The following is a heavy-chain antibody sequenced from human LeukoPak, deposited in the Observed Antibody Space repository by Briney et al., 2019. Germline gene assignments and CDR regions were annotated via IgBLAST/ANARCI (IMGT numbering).Heavy chain of an antibody. CDR3: ARATGYSSRKRFDP. CDR1: RYTFTGYY. D-gene: IGHD6-13*01. J-gene: IGHJ5*02. V-gene: IGHV1-2*02. Sequence: GASVKVSCKASRYTFTGYYMHWVRQATGQGLEWMGWINPNSGGTNYAQKFQGRVTMTRDTSISTAYMELSRLRSDDTAVYYCARATGYSSRKRFDPWGQGTLVTVSS. CDR2: INPNSGGT.